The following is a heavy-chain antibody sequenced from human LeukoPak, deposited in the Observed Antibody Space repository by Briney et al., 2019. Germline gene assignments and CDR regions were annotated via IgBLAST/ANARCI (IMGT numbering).Heavy chain of an antibody. CDR3: ARGYYGSGSYSWFDP. V-gene: IGHV4-30-2*01. J-gene: IGHJ5*02. D-gene: IGHD3-10*01. CDR2: IYHSGST. CDR1: GGSLSSGGYS. Sequence: SETLSLTCAVSGGSLSSGGYSWNWIRQPPGKGLEWIGYIYHSGSTYYNPSLKSRVTISVDRSKNQFSLKLSSVTAADTAVYYCARGYYGSGSYSWFDPWGQGTLVTVSS.